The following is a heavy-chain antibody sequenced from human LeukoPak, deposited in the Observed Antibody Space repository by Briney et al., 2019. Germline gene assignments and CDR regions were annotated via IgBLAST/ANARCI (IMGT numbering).Heavy chain of an antibody. CDR2: IYYSGST. V-gene: IGHV4-30-4*08. CDR1: GGSISSGDYY. Sequence: PSQTLSLTCTVSGGSISSGDYYWSWIRQPPGKGLAWIGYIYYSGSTSYNPSLKSRVTILVDTSKNQFSLKLSSMTAADTAVYFCARETYTSSQRDYWGQGTLVTVSS. CDR3: ARETYTSSQRDY. D-gene: IGHD6-13*01. J-gene: IGHJ4*02.